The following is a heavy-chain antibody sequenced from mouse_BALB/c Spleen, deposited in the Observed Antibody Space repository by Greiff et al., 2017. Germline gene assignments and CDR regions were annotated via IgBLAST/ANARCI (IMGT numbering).Heavy chain of an antibody. CDR1: GFTFSSFG. CDR3: ARGGSSYFDY. V-gene: IGHV5-17*02. Sequence: EVQRVESGGGLVQPGGSRKLSCAASGFTFSSFGMHWVRQAPEKGLEWVAYISSGSSTIYYADTVKGRFTISRDNPKNTLFLQMTSLRSEDTAMYYCARGGSSYFDYWGQGTTLTVSS. D-gene: IGHD1-1*01. CDR2: ISSGSSTI. J-gene: IGHJ2*01.